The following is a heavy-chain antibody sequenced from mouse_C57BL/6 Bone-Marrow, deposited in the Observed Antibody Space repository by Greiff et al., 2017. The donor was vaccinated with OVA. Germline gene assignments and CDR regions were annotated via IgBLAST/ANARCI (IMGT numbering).Heavy chain of an antibody. D-gene: IGHD2-2*01. Sequence: EVKLMESGGGLVKPGGSLKLSCAASGFTFSSYAMSWVRQTPETRLEWVATISDGGSYTYYPDNVKGRFTLSRDKAKKNRYLQMSHLKSEDTAMYYCARGPMDTDYWGQGTTLTVSS. CDR1: GFTFSSYA. J-gene: IGHJ2*01. CDR3: ARGPMDTDY. V-gene: IGHV5-4*03. CDR2: ISDGGSYT.